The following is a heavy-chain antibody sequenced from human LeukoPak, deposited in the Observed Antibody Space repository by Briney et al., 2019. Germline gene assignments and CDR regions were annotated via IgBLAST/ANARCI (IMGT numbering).Heavy chain of an antibody. Sequence: GGSLRLSCAASGFTFSDYYMSWIRQAPGKGLEWLSYISSSASTIYYADSVKGRFTISRDNAKNSLFLQMNSLRAEDTAVYYCARVLRYCSGGNCYSGGLGYMDVWGKGTTVTISS. J-gene: IGHJ6*03. CDR3: ARVLRYCSGGNCYSGGLGYMDV. V-gene: IGHV3-11*01. CDR1: GFTFSDYY. D-gene: IGHD2-15*01. CDR2: ISSSASTI.